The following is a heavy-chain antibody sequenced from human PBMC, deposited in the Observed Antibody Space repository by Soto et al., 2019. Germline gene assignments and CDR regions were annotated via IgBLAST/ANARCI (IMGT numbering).Heavy chain of an antibody. CDR2: IIGSGGSA. CDR3: ARHILITILGYYYGMDV. J-gene: IGHJ6*01. CDR1: GFTFSSYA. D-gene: IGHD3-9*01. V-gene: IGHV3-23*01. Sequence: EVRLLDSGGGLVQPGGPLRLSCAASGFTFSSYAMSWVRQAPGKGLEWVSTIIGSGGSANYADSVKGRFTISRDSSKNTLYLQMNSLRADDTAVYYCARHILITILGYYYGMDVWGQGTTVTVSS.